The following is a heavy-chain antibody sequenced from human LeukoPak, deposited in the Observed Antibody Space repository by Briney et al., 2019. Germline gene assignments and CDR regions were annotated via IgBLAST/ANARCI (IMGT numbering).Heavy chain of an antibody. J-gene: IGHJ6*03. Sequence: PSETLSLTCTVSGGSISSSSYYWGWIRQPPGKGLEWIGSFYYSGNTYYNPSLKSRVTISVDTSKNQFSLKLSSVTAADTAVYYCARGDGGYPTYYYYMDVWGKGTTVTVSS. CDR3: ARGDGGYPTYYYYMDV. V-gene: IGHV4-39*07. CDR1: GGSISSSSYY. D-gene: IGHD1-1*01. CDR2: FYYSGNT.